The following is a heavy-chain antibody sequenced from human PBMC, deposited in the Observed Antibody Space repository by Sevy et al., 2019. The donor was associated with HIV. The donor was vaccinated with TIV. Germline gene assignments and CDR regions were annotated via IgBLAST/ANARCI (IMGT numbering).Heavy chain of an antibody. CDR3: SGENACGRGYS. V-gene: IGHV4-59*08. CDR2: IYYNGNT. CDR1: SGSITSLY. J-gene: IGHJ4*02. Sequence: SETLSLTCTVSSGSITSLYWGWIRQPPGKGLEWVANIYYNGNTNYNPSLKSRVTISLDTSKKQFSLGLSSVTAADAAVDYCSGENACGRGYSWGQGTLVTVSS. D-gene: IGHD2-21*01.